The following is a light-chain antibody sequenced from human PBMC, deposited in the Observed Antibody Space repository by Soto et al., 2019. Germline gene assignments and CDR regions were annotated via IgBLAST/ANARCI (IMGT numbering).Light chain of an antibody. CDR2: KAS. J-gene: IGKJ1*01. Sequence: DIQMTQSPSTLSGSVGDRVTITCRASQTISSWLAWYQQKPGKAPKLLIYKASTLKSGVPSRVSGSGSGTEFTLTISSLQPDDFATYYCQQYNSYSSTFGHGTKVDI. V-gene: IGKV1-5*03. CDR1: QTISSW. CDR3: QQYNSYSST.